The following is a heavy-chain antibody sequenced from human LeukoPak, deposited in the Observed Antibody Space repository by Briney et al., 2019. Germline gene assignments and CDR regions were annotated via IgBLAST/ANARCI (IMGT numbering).Heavy chain of an antibody. CDR3: ACYGDYDYWFDP. V-gene: IGHV4-59*01. J-gene: IGHJ5*02. Sequence: SETLSLTCTVSGGSISSYYWSWIRQPPGKGLEWIGYIYYSGSTNYNPSLKSRVTISVDTSKNQFSLKLSSVSAADTAVYYCACYGDYDYWFDPWGQGTLVTVSS. D-gene: IGHD4-17*01. CDR2: IYYSGST. CDR1: GGSISSYY.